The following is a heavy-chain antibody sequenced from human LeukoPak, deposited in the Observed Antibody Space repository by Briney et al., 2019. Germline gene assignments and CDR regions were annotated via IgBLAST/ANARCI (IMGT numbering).Heavy chain of an antibody. CDR3: ARDGYDILTGYYRDY. Sequence: SETLSLTCAVYGGSFSGYYWSWIRQPPGKGLEWIGEINHSGSTNYNPSLESRVTISVDTSKNQFSLKLSSVTAADTAVYYCARDGYDILTGYYRDYWGQGTLVTVSS. CDR2: INHSGST. J-gene: IGHJ4*02. CDR1: GGSFSGYY. D-gene: IGHD3-9*01. V-gene: IGHV4-34*01.